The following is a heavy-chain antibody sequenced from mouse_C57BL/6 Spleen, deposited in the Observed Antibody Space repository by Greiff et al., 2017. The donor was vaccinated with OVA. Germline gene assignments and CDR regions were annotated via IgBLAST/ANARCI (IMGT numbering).Heavy chain of an antibody. CDR1: GYTFTSYW. Sequence: QVQLQQPGAELVRPGSSVKLSCKASGYTFTSYWMDWVKQRPGQGLEWIGNIYPSDSETHYNQKFKDKATLTVDKSSSTAYMQLSSLTSEDSAVYYCARKGGYSNYENYWGQGTTLTVSS. D-gene: IGHD2-5*01. CDR3: ARKGGYSNYENY. CDR2: IYPSDSET. J-gene: IGHJ2*01. V-gene: IGHV1-61*01.